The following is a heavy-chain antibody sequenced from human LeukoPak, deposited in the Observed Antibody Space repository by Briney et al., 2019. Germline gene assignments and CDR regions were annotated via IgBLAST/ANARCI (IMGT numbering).Heavy chain of an antibody. CDR1: GYSFISYY. J-gene: IGHJ4*02. D-gene: IGHD2-8*01. Sequence: ASVKVSCKASGYSFISYYIHWVRQAPGQGLEWMGIINPSGGSTSYAQNFQGRVTMTRDTSTSTVYMDLSSLTSEDTAVYYCARSRYCVNGICSYFDYWGQGTLVTVSS. V-gene: IGHV1-46*01. CDR3: ARSRYCVNGICSYFDY. CDR2: INPSGGST.